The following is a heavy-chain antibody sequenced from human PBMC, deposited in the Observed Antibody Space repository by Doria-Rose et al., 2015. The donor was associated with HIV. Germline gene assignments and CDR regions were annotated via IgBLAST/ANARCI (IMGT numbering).Heavy chain of an antibody. Sequence: PGLVKPSETLPLTCSVSGASVSSRGYYWNWIRQVPGKGLESLGYTYYTGTSDYSPSLKSRLNMAVDTSKNQFSLKLSFVTVAGTAVYYRARMGSYRELDYWGQGALVIVSA. D-gene: IGHD3-3*01. CDR3: ARMGSYRELDY. CDR1: GASVSSRGYY. CDR2: TYYTGTS. J-gene: IGHJ4*02. V-gene: IGHV4-31*03.